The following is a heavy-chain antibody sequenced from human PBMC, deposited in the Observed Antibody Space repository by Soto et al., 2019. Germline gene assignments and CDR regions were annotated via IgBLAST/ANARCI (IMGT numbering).Heavy chain of an antibody. V-gene: IGHV4-59*01. Sequence: ETLSLTCTVSGGSISSYYWSWIRQPPGKGLEWIGYIYYSGSTNYNPSLKSRVTISVDTSKNQFSLKLSSVTAADTAVYYCARVNDVGWFDPWGQGTLVTVSS. CDR1: GGSISSYY. D-gene: IGHD1-1*01. CDR2: IYYSGST. J-gene: IGHJ5*02. CDR3: ARVNDVGWFDP.